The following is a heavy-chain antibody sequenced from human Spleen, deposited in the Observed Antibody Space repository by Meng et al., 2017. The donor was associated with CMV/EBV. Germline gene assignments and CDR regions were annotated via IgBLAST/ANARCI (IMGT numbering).Heavy chain of an antibody. J-gene: IGHJ4*02. CDR1: GFTFRSYA. CDR3: AKITSSWSDY. D-gene: IGHD2-2*01. V-gene: IGHV3-23*03. CDR2: IYSGGSST. Sequence: LSCAASGFTFRSYAMSWVRQAPGKGLEWVSVIYSGGSSTYYADSVKGRFTISRDNSKNTLYLQMNSLRAEDTAVYYCAKITSSWSDYWGQGTLVTVSS.